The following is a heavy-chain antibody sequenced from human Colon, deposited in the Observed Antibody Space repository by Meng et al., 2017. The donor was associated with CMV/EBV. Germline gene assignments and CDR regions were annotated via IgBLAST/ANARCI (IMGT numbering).Heavy chain of an antibody. CDR1: GFAFDTSN. V-gene: IGHV3-21*01. CDR2: ISASSSYI. Sequence: GESLKISCVASGFAFDTSNLHWVRQAPAKGLGWVSSISASSSYIYYADSVKGRFTISRDNAKNSVYLQMDNLGGDDTALYYCTRDRRGSFYEPAFDVWGQGTVVTVSS. CDR3: TRDRRGSFYEPAFDV. J-gene: IGHJ3*01. D-gene: IGHD1-26*01.